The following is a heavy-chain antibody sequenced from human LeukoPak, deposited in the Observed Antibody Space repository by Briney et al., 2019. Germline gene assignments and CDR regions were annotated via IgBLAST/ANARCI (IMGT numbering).Heavy chain of an antibody. V-gene: IGHV3-66*02. Sequence: GGSLRLSCAASGFTVSSNYMSWVRQAPGKGLEWVSVIYSGGSTYYADSVKGRFTISRDNSKNTLYVQMNSLRAEDTAVYYCAKEGYSRGYYSYYYMDVWGKGTTVTVSS. D-gene: IGHD6-13*01. CDR1: GFTVSSNY. CDR3: AKEGYSRGYYSYYYMDV. CDR2: IYSGGST. J-gene: IGHJ6*03.